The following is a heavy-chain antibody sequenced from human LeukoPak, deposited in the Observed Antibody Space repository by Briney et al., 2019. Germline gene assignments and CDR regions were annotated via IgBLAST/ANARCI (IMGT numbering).Heavy chain of an antibody. J-gene: IGHJ4*02. V-gene: IGHV7-4-1*02. CDR1: GYTFTSYA. D-gene: IGHD2-15*01. CDR2: INTNTGNP. CDR3: ARGSYCSGGSCYSVGPGDLDY. Sequence: ASVKVSCKASGYTFTSYAMNWVRQAPGQGLEWMGWINTNTGNPTYAQGFTGRFVLSLDTSVSTAYLQISSLKAEDTAVYYCARGSYCSGGSCYSVGPGDLDYWGQGTLVTVSS.